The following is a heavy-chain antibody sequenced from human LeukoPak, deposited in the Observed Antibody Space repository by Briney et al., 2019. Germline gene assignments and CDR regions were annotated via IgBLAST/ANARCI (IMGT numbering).Heavy chain of an antibody. CDR3: AKGIVGATHYFDY. V-gene: IGHV3-23*01. Sequence: GGSLRLSCAASGFTFSSYAMSWVRQAPGKGLEWVSLISGSGGSTYYADSVKGRFTISRDNSKNTLYLQMNSLRAEDTAVYYCAKGIVGATHYFDYWGQGTLVTVSS. D-gene: IGHD1-26*01. J-gene: IGHJ4*02. CDR1: GFTFSSYA. CDR2: ISGSGGST.